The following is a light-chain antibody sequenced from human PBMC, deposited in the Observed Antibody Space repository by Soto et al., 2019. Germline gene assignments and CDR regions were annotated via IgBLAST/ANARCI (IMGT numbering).Light chain of an antibody. J-gene: IGKJ5*01. Sequence: EIVLTQSPDTLSLSPGESATLSCRASQSVSRYLAWYQQKPGQTPRLLIYDASNRAAGIPARFSGSGSGTDFTLTISSLEPEDFAVYYCQQYGSSPITFGQGTRLEIK. CDR2: DAS. V-gene: IGKV3-11*01. CDR3: QQYGSSPIT. CDR1: QSVSRY.